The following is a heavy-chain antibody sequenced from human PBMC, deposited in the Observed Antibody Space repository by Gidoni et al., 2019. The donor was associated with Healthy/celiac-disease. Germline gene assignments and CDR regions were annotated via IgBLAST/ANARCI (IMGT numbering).Heavy chain of an antibody. D-gene: IGHD2-15*01. CDR2: ISSSSSYI. J-gene: IGHJ5*02. Sequence: EVQLVESGGGLVKPGGSLRLSCAASGFTFSSYSMNWVRQAPGKGLEWVSSISSSSSYIYYADSVKGRFTISRDNAKNSLYLQMNSLRAEDTAVYYCARDYKRGYCSGGSCSGLWFDPWGQGTLVTVSS. CDR3: ARDYKRGYCSGGSCSGLWFDP. CDR1: GFTFSSYS. V-gene: IGHV3-21*01.